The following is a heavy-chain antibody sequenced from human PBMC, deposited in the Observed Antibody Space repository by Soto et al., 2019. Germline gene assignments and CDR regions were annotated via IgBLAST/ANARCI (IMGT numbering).Heavy chain of an antibody. CDR2: IYYSGST. CDR1: GGSISNGGYY. V-gene: IGHV4-31*03. Sequence: QVQLQESGPGLVKPSQTLSLTCTVSGGSISNGGYYWSWIRQHPGKGLEWIGYIYYSGSTYYNPSLKSRVTMSVDTSKNQFSLKLSSVTAADTAVYYCARDETITFGEHYYYGMDVWGQGTTVTVSS. D-gene: IGHD3-16*01. J-gene: IGHJ6*02. CDR3: ARDETITFGEHYYYGMDV.